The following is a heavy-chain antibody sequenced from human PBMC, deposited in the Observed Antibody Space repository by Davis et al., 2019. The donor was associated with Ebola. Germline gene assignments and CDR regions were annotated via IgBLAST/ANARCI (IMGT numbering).Heavy chain of an antibody. Sequence: ASVKVSCKASGYTFTSYYMHWVRQAPGQGLEWMGIINPSGGSTSYAQKFQGRVTMTRDTSTSTVYMELSSLRSEDTAVYYCARVRNCSSTSCILSDWFDPWGQGTLVTVTS. D-gene: IGHD2-2*01. CDR1: GYTFTSYY. V-gene: IGHV1-46*01. CDR2: INPSGGST. CDR3: ARVRNCSSTSCILSDWFDP. J-gene: IGHJ5*02.